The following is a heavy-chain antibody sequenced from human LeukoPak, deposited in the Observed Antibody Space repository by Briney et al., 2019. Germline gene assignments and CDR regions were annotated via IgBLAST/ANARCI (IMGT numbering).Heavy chain of an antibody. Sequence: SETLSLTCTVSGYSISSGYYWGWIRQPPGKGLEWIGEINQSGSTNYNPSLKSRVTISVDTSKNQFSLKLSSVTAADTAVYYCARRQWLPRSSYFQHWGQGTLVTVSS. CDR3: ARRQWLPRSSYFQH. D-gene: IGHD6-19*01. CDR2: INQSGST. J-gene: IGHJ1*01. CDR1: GYSISSGYY. V-gene: IGHV4-38-2*02.